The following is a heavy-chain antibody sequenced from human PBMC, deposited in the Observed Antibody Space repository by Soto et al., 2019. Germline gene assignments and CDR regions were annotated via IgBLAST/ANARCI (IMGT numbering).Heavy chain of an antibody. CDR1: GYTFTSYA. V-gene: IGHV1-3*04. J-gene: IGHJ4*02. CDR2: INSGKGNT. D-gene: IGHD2-2*01. CDR3: ARAGDDCSAANCYVIDY. Sequence: ASVKVSCKASGYTFTSYAMHWVRQAPGQRLEWMAWINSGKGNTKYSQKFQGRVTVTRDTSASTAYMELSSLRSEDTAMYYCARAGDDCSAANCYVIDYWGQGTLVTVSS.